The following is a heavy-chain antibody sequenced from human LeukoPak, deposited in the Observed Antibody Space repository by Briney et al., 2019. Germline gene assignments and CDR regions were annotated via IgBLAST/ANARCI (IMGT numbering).Heavy chain of an antibody. V-gene: IGHV3-33*01. CDR1: GFTFSSYG. CDR3: ARDKGIAVAGKGGGFDY. J-gene: IGHJ4*02. D-gene: IGHD6-19*01. CDR2: IWYDGSNK. Sequence: GRSLRLSCAASGFTFSSYGMHWVRQAPGKGLEWVAVIWYDGSNKYYADSVKGRFTISRGNSKNTLYLQMNSLRAEDTAVYYCARDKGIAVAGKGGGFDYWGQGTLVTVSS.